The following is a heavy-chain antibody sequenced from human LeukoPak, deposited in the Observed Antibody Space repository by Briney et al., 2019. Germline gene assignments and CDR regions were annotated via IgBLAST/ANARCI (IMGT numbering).Heavy chain of an antibody. CDR3: ARAKLSYCSGGSCFGNWFDP. D-gene: IGHD2-15*01. Sequence: ASVKVSCKASGYTFTGYYMHWVRQAPGQGLEWMGWINPNSGGTNYAQKFQGRVTMTRDTSISTAYVELSRLRSDDTAVYYCARAKLSYCSGGSCFGNWFDPWGQGTLVTVSS. J-gene: IGHJ5*02. CDR1: GYTFTGYY. V-gene: IGHV1-2*02. CDR2: INPNSGGT.